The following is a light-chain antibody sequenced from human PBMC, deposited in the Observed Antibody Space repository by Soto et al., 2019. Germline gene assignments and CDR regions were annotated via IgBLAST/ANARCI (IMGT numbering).Light chain of an antibody. J-gene: IGKJ4*01. CDR2: GAS. Sequence: ETVLTQSPGTLSLSPGERATLSCRASQSVSSNFLAWYQQKPGQAPRLLIYGASNRATGIPDRFSGSGSGTDFTLAISSLEPEDFAIYYCQQRRNWPVTFGGGTKVDI. V-gene: IGKV3D-20*02. CDR3: QQRRNWPVT. CDR1: QSVSSNF.